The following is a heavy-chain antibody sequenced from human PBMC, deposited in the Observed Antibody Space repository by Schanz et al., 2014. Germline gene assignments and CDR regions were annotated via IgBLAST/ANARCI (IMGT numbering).Heavy chain of an antibody. CDR3: ARELCSSTTCYVRYDP. V-gene: IGHV1-18*04. CDR1: GYTFRHYG. D-gene: IGHD2-2*01. J-gene: IGHJ5*02. CDR2: ISGYNGNT. Sequence: QVQLVQSGGEVKKPGASVKVSCKASGYTFRHYGISWLRQAPGQGLEWMGYISGYNGNTNYAPKVQDRVTMTTDTSTSTAYMELRSLRSDDTAVYYCARELCSSTTCYVRYDPWGQGTLLTVSS.